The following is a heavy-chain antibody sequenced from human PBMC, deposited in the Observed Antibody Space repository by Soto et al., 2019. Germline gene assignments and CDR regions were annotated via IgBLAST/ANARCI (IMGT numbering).Heavy chain of an antibody. V-gene: IGHV4-39*01. CDR1: GGSIRSSSHY. D-gene: IGHD5-12*01. J-gene: IGHJ4*02. CDR2: IYYTGST. CDR3: ARRGYNYAFGY. Sequence: QLQLQESGPGLVKPSETLSLTCTVSGGSIRSSSHYWGWIRQPPGKGPEWIGTIYYTGSTYYNPSLKSRVTISVDTSKNQFSLKLTSVTAADTAVYYCARRGYNYAFGYWGQGTLVTVAS.